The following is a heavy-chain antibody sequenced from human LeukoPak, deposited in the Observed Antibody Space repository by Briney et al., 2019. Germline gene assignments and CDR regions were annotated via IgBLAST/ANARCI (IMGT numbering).Heavy chain of an antibody. D-gene: IGHD3-22*01. CDR2: IYSGGSK. CDR3: ARASTIIVVGPLDY. Sequence: GGSLRLSCAASGFTVSSNYMNWVRQAPGKGLEWVSVIYSGGSKYYADSVKGRFTISRDNPKNTLYRQMNSLRAEDTAVYYCARASTIIVVGPLDYWGQGTLVTVSS. CDR1: GFTVSSNY. V-gene: IGHV3-66*01. J-gene: IGHJ4*02.